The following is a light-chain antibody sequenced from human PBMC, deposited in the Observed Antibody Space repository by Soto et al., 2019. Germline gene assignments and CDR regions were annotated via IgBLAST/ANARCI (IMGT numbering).Light chain of an antibody. V-gene: IGLV1-44*01. CDR2: SNN. J-gene: IGLJ2*01. Sequence: QAVVTQPPSASGTPGQRVTISCSGSSSNIGSNTVNWYQQLPGTAPKLLIYSNNQRPSGVPDRFSGSKSGTSASLAISGLQSEDEADYYCAAWDDSLNGVVFGGGTQPTVL. CDR1: SSNIGSNT. CDR3: AAWDDSLNGVV.